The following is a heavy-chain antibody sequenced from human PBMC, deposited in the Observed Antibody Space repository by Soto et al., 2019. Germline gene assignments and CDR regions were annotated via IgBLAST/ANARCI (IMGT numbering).Heavy chain of an antibody. J-gene: IGHJ4*02. D-gene: IGHD1-26*01. CDR1: GYTFTGYY. CDR2: INPNSGGT. CDR3: ARETGIVGANTVDY. V-gene: IGHV1-2*02. Sequence: ASVKVSCKASGYTFTGYYMHWVRQAPGQGLERMGWINPNSGGTNYAQKLQGRVTMTTDTSTSTAYMELRSLRSDDTAVYYCARETGIVGANTVDYWGQGTLVNVSS.